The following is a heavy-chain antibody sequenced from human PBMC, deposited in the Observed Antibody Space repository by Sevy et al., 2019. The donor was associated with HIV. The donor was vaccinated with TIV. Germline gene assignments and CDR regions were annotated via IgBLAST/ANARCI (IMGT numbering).Heavy chain of an antibody. CDR2: IYYSGST. CDR3: ANTYMTTGFDP. CDR1: GGSVSSGSYY. D-gene: IGHD4-4*01. J-gene: IGHJ5*02. Sequence: SETLSLTCTVSGGSVSSGSYYWSWIRQPPGKGLEWIGYIYYSGSTNYNPSLKSRVTISVDTSKNQFSLKLSSVTAADTAVYYCANTYMTTGFDPWGQGTLVTVSS. V-gene: IGHV4-61*01.